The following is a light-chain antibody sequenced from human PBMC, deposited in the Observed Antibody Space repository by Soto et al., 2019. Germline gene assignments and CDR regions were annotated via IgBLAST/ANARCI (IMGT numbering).Light chain of an antibody. CDR1: QSISTY. J-gene: IGKJ2*02. Sequence: DIQMTQSPSSLSVSVGDRVTITCRASQSISTYLNWYQQKVGKAPKLLIYAASRLQRGVPSRFSGSGSGTDFTLAISSLQPEDFATYYWQQSYSTPRTLGQGTKLEIK. V-gene: IGKV1-39*01. CDR3: QQSYSTPRT. CDR2: AAS.